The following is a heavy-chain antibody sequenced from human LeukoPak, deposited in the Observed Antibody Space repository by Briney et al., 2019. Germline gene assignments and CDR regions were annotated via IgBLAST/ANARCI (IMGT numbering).Heavy chain of an antibody. CDR2: ISANNGNT. CDR3: AREGIAGRYYFDY. D-gene: IGHD6-13*01. V-gene: IGHV1-18*01. J-gene: IGHJ4*02. Sequence: ASVKVSCKASGYTFSSHGITWVRQAPGQGLEWMGWISANNGNTNYAQKLQGRVTVTTDTSTSIAYMELRSLRSADTAVYYFAREGIAGRYYFDYWGQGTLVSVSS. CDR1: GYTFSSHG.